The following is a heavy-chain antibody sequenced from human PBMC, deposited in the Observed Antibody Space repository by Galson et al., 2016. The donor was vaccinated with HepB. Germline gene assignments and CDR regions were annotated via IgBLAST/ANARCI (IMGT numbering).Heavy chain of an antibody. V-gene: IGHV3-30*14. CDR3: ARAPIEIDGLRHYYYGMDV. J-gene: IGHJ6*02. Sequence: SLRLSCAGSGFTFSRYAIHWVRQAPGRGLEWVAVVSFDGGNTKQYADSVRGRCSISRDDSRNTVYLQMHSLRAEDTAVYYCARAPIEIDGLRHYYYGMDVWCQGTTVTVSS. CDR1: GFTFSRYA. CDR2: VSFDGGNTK. D-gene: IGHD5-24*01.